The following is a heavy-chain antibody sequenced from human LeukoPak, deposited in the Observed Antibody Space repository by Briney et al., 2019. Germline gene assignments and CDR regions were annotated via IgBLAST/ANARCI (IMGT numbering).Heavy chain of an antibody. CDR3: AREGRY. D-gene: IGHD3-10*01. CDR2: IYYRGRT. CDR1: GGSINTDDHY. V-gene: IGHV4-30-4*01. Sequence: SETLSLTCTVSGGSINTDDHYWSWIRQPPGKGLEWIGYIYYRGRTYYNPSLKSRLTISVDTSKNQFSLKMRSVTAADTAVYYCAREGRYWGQGTRVTVSS. J-gene: IGHJ4*02.